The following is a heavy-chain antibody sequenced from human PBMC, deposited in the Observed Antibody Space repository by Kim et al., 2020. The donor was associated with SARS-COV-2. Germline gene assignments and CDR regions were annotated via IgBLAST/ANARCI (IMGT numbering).Heavy chain of an antibody. J-gene: IGHJ4*02. CDR2: IDPNSGDT. D-gene: IGHD5-12*01. CDR1: GYTFIGYY. Sequence: ASVKVSCKASGYTFIGYYIHWVRQAPGQGLEWLGWIDPNSGDTNYAQKFQGRVTMTSDTSISTAYMDVSRLTSDDTAVYYCARGYNGGGYDDFDCWGQGTLVTVSS. CDR3: ARGYNGGGYDDFDC. V-gene: IGHV1-2*02.